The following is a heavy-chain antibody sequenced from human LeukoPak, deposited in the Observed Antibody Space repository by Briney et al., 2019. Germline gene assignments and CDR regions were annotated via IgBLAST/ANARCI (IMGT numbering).Heavy chain of an antibody. J-gene: IGHJ1*01. V-gene: IGHV1-46*01. CDR1: GYTFTIYY. D-gene: IGHD2-2*01. CDR3: ARGYCSSTSCLEYFQH. Sequence: ASVKVSCKSSGYTFTIYYMHWVRQAPGQGLEWMGIINPSGGSTSYAQKFQGRVTMTRDTSTSTVYMELSSLRSEDTAVYYCARGYCSSTSCLEYFQHWGQGTLVTVSS. CDR2: INPSGGST.